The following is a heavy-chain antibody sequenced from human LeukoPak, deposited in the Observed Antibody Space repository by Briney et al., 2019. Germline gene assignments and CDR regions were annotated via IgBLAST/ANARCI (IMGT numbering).Heavy chain of an antibody. D-gene: IGHD2-2*01. CDR1: GFTFNTYH. V-gene: IGHV3-23*01. J-gene: IGHJ5*02. CDR2: ISGSGDRT. Sequence: PGGSLRLSCAASGFTFNTYHMSWVRQAPGEGLEWVSAISGSGDRTYYADSVKGRCTISRDNSKNTLYLQMNSLRAEDTAVYYCAKDHIVVVPADVLYKRPHNWFDPWGQGTLVTVSS. CDR3: AKDHIVVVPADVLYKRPHNWFDP.